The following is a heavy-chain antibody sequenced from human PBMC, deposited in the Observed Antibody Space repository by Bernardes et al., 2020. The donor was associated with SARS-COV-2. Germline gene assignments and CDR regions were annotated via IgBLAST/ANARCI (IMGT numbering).Heavy chain of an antibody. Sequence: GGSLRLSCAASGFNFNYYAMSWVRQAPGKGLEWVSGISGSGDGIYYADSVKGRFTISRDTSENTMYLHMTSLRAEDTALYYCAKDMEGHYYALGFYYNYFDNWGQGTLVTVSS. V-gene: IGHV3-23*01. J-gene: IGHJ4*02. D-gene: IGHD3-10*01. CDR3: AKDMEGHYYALGFYYNYFDN. CDR2: ISGSGDGI. CDR1: GFNFNYYA.